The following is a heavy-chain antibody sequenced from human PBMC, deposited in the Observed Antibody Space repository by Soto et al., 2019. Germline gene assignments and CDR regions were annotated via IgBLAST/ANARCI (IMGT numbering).Heavy chain of an antibody. CDR3: ANFYSGSYSTY. CDR1: GFTLSYYW. Sequence: GGSLRLSGTASGFTLSYYWMHWVRQAPGKGLVWVSLINSDGSTTNYADSGKGRFTISRDNAKNTLYLEMNSLRAEDTAVYYCANFYSGSYSTYWGQGTLVTVSS. V-gene: IGHV3-74*01. D-gene: IGHD1-26*01. J-gene: IGHJ4*02. CDR2: INSDGSTT.